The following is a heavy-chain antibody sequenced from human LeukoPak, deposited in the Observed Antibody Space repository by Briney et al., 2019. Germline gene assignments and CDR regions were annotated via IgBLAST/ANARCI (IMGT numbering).Heavy chain of an antibody. CDR3: AKDLVARGNSPFDY. CDR1: GFTFSSYA. D-gene: IGHD4-23*01. Sequence: GGSLRLSCAASGFTFSSYAMSWVRQAPGKGLEWVSVISGSGGSTYYADSVKGRFTISRDNSKNTLYLQMNSLRAEDTAVYYCAKDLVARGNSPFDYWGQGTLVTVSS. J-gene: IGHJ4*02. CDR2: ISGSGGST. V-gene: IGHV3-23*01.